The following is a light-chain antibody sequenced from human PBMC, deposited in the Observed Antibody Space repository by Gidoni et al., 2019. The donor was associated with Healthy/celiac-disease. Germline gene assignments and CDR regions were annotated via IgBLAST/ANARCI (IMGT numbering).Light chain of an antibody. CDR3: GTWDSSLSAGV. J-gene: IGLJ3*02. Sequence: QSVLTQPPSVSAAPGQKVTISCSGSSSNIGNNYVSWYRQLPGTAPKLLIYDNNKRPSGIPDRFSGSGDEADYYCGTWDSSLSAGVFGGGTKLTVL. CDR1: SSNIGNNY. V-gene: IGLV1-51*01. CDR2: DNN.